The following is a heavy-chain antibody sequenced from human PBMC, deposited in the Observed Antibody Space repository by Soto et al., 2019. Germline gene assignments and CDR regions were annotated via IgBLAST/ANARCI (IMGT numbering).Heavy chain of an antibody. D-gene: IGHD6-19*01. Sequence: QVQLQESGPGLVKPSQTLSLTCTVSGGSISSGGYYWSWIRQHPGKGMEWIGYIYYSGRTYYNPSPKNRVTISVDTSKNQFSLKLSSVTAADTAVYYCARPTYSSGWNFVYWGQGTLVTVSS. CDR2: IYYSGRT. CDR3: ARPTYSSGWNFVY. J-gene: IGHJ4*02. V-gene: IGHV4-31*03. CDR1: GGSISSGGYY.